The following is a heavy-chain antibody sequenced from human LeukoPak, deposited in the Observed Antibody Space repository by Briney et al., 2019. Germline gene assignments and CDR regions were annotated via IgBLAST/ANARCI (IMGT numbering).Heavy chain of an antibody. CDR1: GFTFSSYS. CDR2: ISSSSSYI. Sequence: GGSLRLSCAASGFTFSSYSMNWVRQAPGKGLEWVSSISSSSSYIYYADSVKGRFTISRGNAKNSLYLQMNSLRAEDTAVYYCARDGVFRSSAPDYWGQGTLVTVSS. D-gene: IGHD6-6*01. CDR3: ARDGVFRSSAPDY. J-gene: IGHJ4*02. V-gene: IGHV3-21*01.